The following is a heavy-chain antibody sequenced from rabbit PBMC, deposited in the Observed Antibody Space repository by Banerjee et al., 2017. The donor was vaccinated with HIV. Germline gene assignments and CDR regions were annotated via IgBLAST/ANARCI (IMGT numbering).Heavy chain of an antibody. Sequence: GTTWYASWVIGRFTISRSTSLNTVDLKMTSLTAADTATYFCARTETGTSGWNFNLWGPGTLVTVS. V-gene: IGHV1S43*01. CDR3: ARTETGTSGWNFNL. J-gene: IGHJ4*01. D-gene: IGHD1-1*01. CDR2: GTT.